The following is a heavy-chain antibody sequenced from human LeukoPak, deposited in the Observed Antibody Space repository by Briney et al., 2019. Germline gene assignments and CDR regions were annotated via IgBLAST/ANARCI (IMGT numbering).Heavy chain of an antibody. J-gene: IGHJ4*02. CDR1: GFTFSSYA. CDR2: ISGSGGST. Sequence: GGSLRLSCAASGFTFSSYAMSWVRQAPGKGLEWVSAISGSGGSTYYADSVKGRFTISRDNSKNTLYLQMNSLRAEDTAVYYCARVYFRFGYYYFDYWGQGTLVTVSS. V-gene: IGHV3-23*01. D-gene: IGHD3-16*01. CDR3: ARVYFRFGYYYFDY.